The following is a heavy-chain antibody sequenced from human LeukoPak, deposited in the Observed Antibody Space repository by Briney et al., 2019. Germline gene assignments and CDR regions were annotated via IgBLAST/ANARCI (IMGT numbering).Heavy chain of an antibody. CDR2: IYHSGST. CDR3: ARHVWDSRSSLFDY. J-gene: IGHJ4*02. CDR1: GDSVSSINW. Sequence: SGTLSLTCAVSGDSVSSINWWGWVRQPPGRGLEWIGGIYHSGSTNYSPSLKSRVTISVETSKNQFSLKLSSVTAADTAVYYCARHVWDSRSSLFDYWGQGTLVTVSS. D-gene: IGHD6-6*01. V-gene: IGHV4-4*02.